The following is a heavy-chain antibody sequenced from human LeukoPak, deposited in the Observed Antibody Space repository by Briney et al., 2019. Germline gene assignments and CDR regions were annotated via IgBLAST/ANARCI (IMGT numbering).Heavy chain of an antibody. CDR1: GGTFSSYA. D-gene: IGHD6-13*01. J-gene: IGHJ6*02. V-gene: IGHV1-2*04. CDR3: ARGNPSSSSYYYYYGMDV. Sequence: EASVKVSCKASGGTFSSYAISWARQAPGQGLEWMGWINPNSGGTNYAQKFQGWVTMTRDTSISTAYMELSRLKSDDTAVYYCARGNPSSSSYYYYYGMDVWGQGTTVTVSS. CDR2: INPNSGGT.